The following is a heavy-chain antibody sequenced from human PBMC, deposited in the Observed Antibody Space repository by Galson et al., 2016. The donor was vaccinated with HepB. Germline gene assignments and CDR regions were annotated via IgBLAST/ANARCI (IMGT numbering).Heavy chain of an antibody. CDR3: ARPNRYCSTTSCYDHAFDI. Sequence: ETLSLTCTVSGGSISTSSYYWGLIRQPPGKGLEWIGSIFYSGSTYYNPPRRSRVTISVDRSKNQFSLKLASVTAADTAVYYCARPNRYCSTTSCYDHAFDIWGQGTIVTVSS. CDR2: IFYSGST. CDR1: GGSISTSSYY. J-gene: IGHJ3*02. V-gene: IGHV4-39*01. D-gene: IGHD2-2*01.